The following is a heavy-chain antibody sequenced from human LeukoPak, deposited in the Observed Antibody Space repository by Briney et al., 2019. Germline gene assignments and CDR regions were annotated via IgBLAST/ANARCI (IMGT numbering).Heavy chain of an antibody. CDR1: GYSISSGYY. V-gene: IGHV4-31*03. CDR3: VRGSTVVTPAYFDY. D-gene: IGHD4-23*01. CDR2: IYYSGET. J-gene: IGHJ4*02. Sequence: SETLSLTCTVSGYSISSGYYWGWIRQHPGKGLEWIGYIYYSGETFYSPSLESRVTISVDRSKIHFSLKLSSVTAADTAVYYCVRGSTVVTPAYFDYWGQGVLVTVSS.